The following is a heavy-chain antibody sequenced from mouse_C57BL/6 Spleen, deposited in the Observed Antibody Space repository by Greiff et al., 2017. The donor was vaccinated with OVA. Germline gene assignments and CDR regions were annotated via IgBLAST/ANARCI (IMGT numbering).Heavy chain of an antibody. CDR3: ARRALYGSSPYWYFDV. CDR2: INPNYGTT. J-gene: IGHJ1*03. Sequence: LVESGPELVKPGASVKISCKASGYSFTDYNMNWVKQSNGKSLEWIGVINPNYGTTSYNQKFKGKATLTVDQSSSTAYMQLNSLTSEDSAVYYCARRALYGSSPYWYFDVWGTGTTVTVSS. D-gene: IGHD1-1*01. CDR1: GYSFTDYN. V-gene: IGHV1-39*01.